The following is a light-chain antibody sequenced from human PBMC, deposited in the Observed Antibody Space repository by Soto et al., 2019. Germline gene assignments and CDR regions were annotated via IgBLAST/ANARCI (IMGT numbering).Light chain of an antibody. CDR2: KAT. CDR3: QQYSSYVT. Sequence: DIQLTQSPSTVPASVGDRVTITCRAAESITKYLAWYQQKPGKAPKLLIHKATTLQNGVPPRFSGSGFGTEFTLNIYGLQPDDFATYFCQQYSSYVTFGGGTKVEIK. J-gene: IGKJ4*01. V-gene: IGKV1-5*03. CDR1: ESITKY.